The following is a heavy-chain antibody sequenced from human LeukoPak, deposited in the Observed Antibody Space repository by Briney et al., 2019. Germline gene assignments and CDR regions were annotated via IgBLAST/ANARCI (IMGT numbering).Heavy chain of an antibody. D-gene: IGHD2-2*01. CDR2: ISAYNGST. J-gene: IGHJ5*02. CDR1: GYTFTSYG. V-gene: IGHV1-18*01. Sequence: AASVKVFCKASGYTFTSYGISWVRQAPGQGLEWMGWISAYNGSTNYAQKLQGRVTMTTDTSTSTAYMELRSLRSDDTAVYYCARDPQYQLLSDNWFDPWGQGTLVTVSS. CDR3: ARDPQYQLLSDNWFDP.